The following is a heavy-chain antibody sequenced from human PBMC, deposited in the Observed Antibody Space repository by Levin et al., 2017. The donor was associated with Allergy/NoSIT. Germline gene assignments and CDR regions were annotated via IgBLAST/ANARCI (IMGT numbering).Heavy chain of an antibody. CDR3: AKDRASAGLFDY. V-gene: IGHV3-9*01. D-gene: IGHD6-13*01. J-gene: IGHJ4*02. Sequence: SCAASGFTFDDYSMHWVRQAPGKGLEWVSGITWNSGSIEYADSVKGRFTISRDNARNSLYLQMNSLKAEDTALYYCAKDRASAGLFDYWGQGTLVTVSS. CDR1: GFTFDDYS. CDR2: ITWNSGSI.